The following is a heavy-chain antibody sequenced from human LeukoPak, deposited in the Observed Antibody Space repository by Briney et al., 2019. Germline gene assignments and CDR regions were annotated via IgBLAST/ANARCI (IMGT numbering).Heavy chain of an antibody. CDR1: GGTFSSYA. Sequence: GASVKVSCKASGGTFSSYAISWVRQAPGQGLEWMGGIIPIFGTANYAQKFQGRVTITTDESTSTAYMELSSLRSEDTAVYYCAREGSSDNWFGPWGQGTLVTVSS. CDR2: IIPIFGTA. J-gene: IGHJ5*02. D-gene: IGHD6-6*01. V-gene: IGHV1-69*05. CDR3: AREGSSDNWFGP.